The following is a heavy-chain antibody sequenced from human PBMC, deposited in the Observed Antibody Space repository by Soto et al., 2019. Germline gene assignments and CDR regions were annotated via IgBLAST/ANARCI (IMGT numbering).Heavy chain of an antibody. D-gene: IGHD1-26*01. CDR3: ARLDSGSYPYYYYYGMDV. CDR2: IYPGDSDT. CDR1: GYSFTSYW. V-gene: IGHV5-51*01. J-gene: IGHJ6*02. Sequence: PGESLKISCKGSGYSFTSYWIVWVRQMPGKGLEWMGIIYPGDSDTRYSPSFQGQVTISADKSISTAYLQWSSLKASDTAMYYCARLDSGSYPYYYYYGMDVWGQGTTVTVSS.